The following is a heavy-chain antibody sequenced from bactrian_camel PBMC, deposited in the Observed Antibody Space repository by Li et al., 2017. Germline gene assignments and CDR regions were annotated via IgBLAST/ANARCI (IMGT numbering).Heavy chain of an antibody. CDR2: IGGDGST. CDR1: GSGYNSYA. J-gene: IGHJ6*01. D-gene: IGHD1*01. V-gene: IGHV3S31*01. CDR3: ARDESPGALGY. Sequence: VQLVESGGGSVQAGGSLRLSCTASGSGYNSYAMGWIRRAPGKEREGVAAIGGDGSTFYAESVKGRFTVSRDNAKNTLYLQLNSLKTEDTAVYYCARDESPGALGYWGQGTQVTVS.